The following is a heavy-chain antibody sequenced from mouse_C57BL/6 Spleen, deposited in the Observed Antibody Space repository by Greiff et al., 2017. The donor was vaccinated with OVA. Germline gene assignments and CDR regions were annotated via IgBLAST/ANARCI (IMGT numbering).Heavy chain of an antibody. J-gene: IGHJ2*01. V-gene: IGHV1-50*01. Sequence: VQLQQPGAELVKPGASVKLSCKASGYTFTSYWMQWVKQRPGQGLEWIGEIDPSDSYTNYNQKFKGKATLTVDTSSSTAYMQLSSLTSEDSAVYNCARYTTVVAPNFDYGGQGTTLTVSS. CDR3: ARYTTVVAPNFDY. CDR1: GYTFTSYW. D-gene: IGHD1-1*01. CDR2: IDPSDSYT.